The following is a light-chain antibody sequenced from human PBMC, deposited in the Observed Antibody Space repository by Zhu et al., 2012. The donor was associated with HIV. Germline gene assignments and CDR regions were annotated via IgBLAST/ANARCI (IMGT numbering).Light chain of an antibody. CDR2: EAS. V-gene: IGKV1-5*03. CDR3: QQYNSYVT. Sequence: DIQMTQSPSTLSASVGDRVTITCRASQSVHKWLAWYQQKPDKAPKLLIYEASNLEAGVPSRFSGSGSGTEFTLTISDLQPDDFATYYCQQYNSYVTFGQGTKVEIK. CDR1: QSVHKW. J-gene: IGKJ1*01.